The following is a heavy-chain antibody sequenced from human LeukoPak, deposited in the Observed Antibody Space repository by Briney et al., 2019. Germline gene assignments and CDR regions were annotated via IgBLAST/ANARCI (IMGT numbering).Heavy chain of an antibody. CDR1: GFTFNRCW. V-gene: IGHV3-7*01. CDR2: INPDGRDT. Sequence: GGSLRLSCVVSGFTFNRCWMNWFRQAPGKGLEWVAHINPDGRDTYYVDSVKGRFTISRDNAQNSMYLQMNSLRVEDTAVYYCTSWGDTTAEYFQRWGQGTLVTVSS. CDR3: TSWGDTTAEYFQR. J-gene: IGHJ1*01. D-gene: IGHD2-21*02.